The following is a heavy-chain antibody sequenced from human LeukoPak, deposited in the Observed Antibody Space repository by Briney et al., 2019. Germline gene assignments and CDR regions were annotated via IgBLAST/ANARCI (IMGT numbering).Heavy chain of an antibody. J-gene: IGHJ3*02. V-gene: IGHV3-23*01. CDR1: GFTFSSYA. CDR3: AKDRPKYYYDSSGYPDVAFDI. Sequence: GGSLRLSCAASGFTFSSYAMSWVRQAPGKGLEWVSAISGSGGSTYYADSVKGRFTISRDNSKNTLYLQMNSLRAEDTAVYYCAKDRPKYYYDSSGYPDVAFDIWGQGTMVTVSS. D-gene: IGHD3-22*01. CDR2: ISGSGGST.